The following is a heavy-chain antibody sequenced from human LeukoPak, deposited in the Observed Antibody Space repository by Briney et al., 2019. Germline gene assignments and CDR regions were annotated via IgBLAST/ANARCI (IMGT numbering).Heavy chain of an antibody. Sequence: GGSPRLSCAASGFTFSSHWMHWVRQAPGKGLVWVSRINSDGRNINYADSVKGRFTISRDNAKNTLYLQMNSLRVEDTAVYYCTRGPPDGSGNYYPGDFWGQGTLVTVSS. J-gene: IGHJ4*02. V-gene: IGHV3-74*01. CDR1: GFTFSSHW. CDR3: TRGPPDGSGNYYPGDF. D-gene: IGHD3-10*01. CDR2: INSDGRNI.